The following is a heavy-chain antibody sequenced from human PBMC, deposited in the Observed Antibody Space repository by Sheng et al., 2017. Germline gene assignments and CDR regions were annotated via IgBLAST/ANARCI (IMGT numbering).Heavy chain of an antibody. D-gene: IGHD6-6*01. J-gene: IGHJ6*03. V-gene: IGHV1-58*01. CDR2: IVVGSGNT. CDR1: GFTFTSSA. CDR3: AAFGRVEQLVYYYYYMDV. Sequence: QMQLVQSGPEVKKPGTSVKVSCKASGFTFTSSAVQWVRQARGQRLEWIGWIVVGSGNTNYAQKFQERVTITRDMSTSTAYMELSSLRSEDTAVYYCAAFGRVEQLVYYYYYMDVWGKGTTVTVSS.